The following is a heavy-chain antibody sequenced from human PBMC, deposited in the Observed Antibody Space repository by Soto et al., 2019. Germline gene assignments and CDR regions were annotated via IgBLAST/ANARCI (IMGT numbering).Heavy chain of an antibody. CDR2: ISSSLGHT. J-gene: IGHJ4*02. CDR1: GFDFSDFH. CDR3: AANWNFGLNF. V-gene: IGHV3-11*05. D-gene: IGHD1-1*01. Sequence: QEQLVESGGGFVKPGGSLRLSCAGSGFDFSDFHISWVRQAPGKGLEWISYISSSLGHTDYADSVKGRFTISRDNAKSSVFLEISDLRSDDTAVYYCAANWNFGLNFWGQGTLVTVSS.